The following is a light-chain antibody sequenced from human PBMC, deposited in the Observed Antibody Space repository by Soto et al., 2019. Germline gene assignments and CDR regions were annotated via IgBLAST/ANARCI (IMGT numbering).Light chain of an antibody. CDR3: GSCAGDXTYV. V-gene: IGLV2-23*01. Sequence: QSFLTQPASVSGSPVQSITISCSGISSDFGSSNLFSWYQHHPGKAPKLMSYEGSKRPSGVSNRFSGSKSGNTASLTISGLQAEDAADYYCGSCAGDXTYVVGTGTKVXV. CDR1: SSDFGSSNL. J-gene: IGLJ1*01. CDR2: EGS.